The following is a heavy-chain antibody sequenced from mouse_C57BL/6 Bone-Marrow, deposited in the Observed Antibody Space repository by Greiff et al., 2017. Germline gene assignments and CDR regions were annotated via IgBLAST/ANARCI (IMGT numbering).Heavy chain of an antibody. CDR1: GFTFSSYG. Sequence: EVHLVESGGDLVKPGGSLKLSCAASGFTFSSYGMSWVRQTPDKRLEWVATISSGGSYTYYPDSVKGRFTISRDNAKNTLYLQMISLKSEDTAMYYCARQGSYDGYYGYWGQGTTLTVSS. CDR2: ISSGGSYT. D-gene: IGHD2-3*01. CDR3: ARQGSYDGYYGY. J-gene: IGHJ2*01. V-gene: IGHV5-6*01.